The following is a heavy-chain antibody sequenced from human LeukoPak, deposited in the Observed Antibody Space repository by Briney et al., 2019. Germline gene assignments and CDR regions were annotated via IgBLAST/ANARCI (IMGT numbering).Heavy chain of an antibody. V-gene: IGHV3-23*01. D-gene: IGHD2-15*01. CDR1: GFNFWNTG. CDR2: IGGGGSDT. Sequence: GGSLRLSCAVSGFNFWNTGMSWVRQAPGKGLEWVSAIGGGGSDTRYTDSVMGRFTLSRDISRNILYLQMNSLRAEDTAVYYCAKSGLNRFDYWGQGTLVTVSS. J-gene: IGHJ4*02. CDR3: AKSGLNRFDY.